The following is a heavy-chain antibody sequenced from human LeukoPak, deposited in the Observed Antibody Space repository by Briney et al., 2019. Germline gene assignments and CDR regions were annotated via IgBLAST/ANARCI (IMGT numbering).Heavy chain of an antibody. CDR3: ARYPVVVPAFDY. V-gene: IGHV4-39*07. Sequence: SRYWMSWIRQPPGKGLEGIGSIYYSGSTYYNPSLKSRVTISVDTSKNQCSLKLSSVTAADTAVYYCARYPVVVPAFDYWGQGTLVTVSS. CDR2: IYYSGST. J-gene: IGHJ4*02. D-gene: IGHD2-2*01. CDR1: SRYW.